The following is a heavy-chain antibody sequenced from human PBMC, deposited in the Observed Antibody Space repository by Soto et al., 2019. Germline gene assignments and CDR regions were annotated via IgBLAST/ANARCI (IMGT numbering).Heavy chain of an antibody. Sequence: QITLNESGPTQVKPRQTLTLTCTFSGFSLTTSGVGVGWIRQSPGKAPEWLALIYWDDDKRYSPSLKSRLTITKDTSKNQVVLKMDDLDPADTATYDCAHRVLRTVFGLVTTTAIYFDFWGQGTPVAVSS. CDR1: GFSLTTSGVG. CDR3: AHRVLRTVFGLVTTTAIYFDF. CDR2: IYWDDDK. V-gene: IGHV2-5*02. J-gene: IGHJ4*02. D-gene: IGHD3-3*01.